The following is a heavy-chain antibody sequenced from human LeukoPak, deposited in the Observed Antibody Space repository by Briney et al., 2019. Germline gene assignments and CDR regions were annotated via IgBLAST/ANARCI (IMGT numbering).Heavy chain of an antibody. D-gene: IGHD3-10*02. Sequence: GGSLRLSCATSGLTFRTTWMHWARQAPGKGLMWVSRMNGEGTTIDYADSVKGRFTVSRDYAKNSLYLQMNSLRAEDTAVYYCARDVRSLMDVWGQGTTVTVS. CDR3: ARDVRSLMDV. CDR1: GLTFRTTW. CDR2: MNGEGTTI. J-gene: IGHJ6*02. V-gene: IGHV3-74*01.